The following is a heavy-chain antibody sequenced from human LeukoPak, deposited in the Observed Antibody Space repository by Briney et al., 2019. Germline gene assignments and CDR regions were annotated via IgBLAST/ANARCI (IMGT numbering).Heavy chain of an antibody. D-gene: IGHD3-9*01. J-gene: IGHJ4*02. CDR2: IKQDGSEK. V-gene: IGHV3-7*01. Sequence: PGGSLRLSCAASGFTFSSYWMSWVRQAPGKGLEWVANIKQDGSEKYYVDSVKGRFTISRDNAKNSPYLQMNSLRAEDTAVYYCARVRYFDWLSARYYFDYWGQGTLVTV. CDR1: GFTFSSYW. CDR3: ARVRYFDWLSARYYFDY.